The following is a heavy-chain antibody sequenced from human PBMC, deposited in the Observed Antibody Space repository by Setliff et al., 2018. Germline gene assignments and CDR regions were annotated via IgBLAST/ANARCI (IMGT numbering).Heavy chain of an antibody. Sequence: ASVKVSCKASGYTFTGYYMHWVRQAPGQGLEWMGWINPNSGGTNYAQKFQGRVTMTRDTSISTAYMELSRLRSDDTAVYYCARGPRLRYFDWPVDYWGQGTLVTVSS. CDR2: INPNSGGT. J-gene: IGHJ4*02. CDR3: ARGPRLRYFDWPVDY. D-gene: IGHD3-9*01. V-gene: IGHV1-2*02. CDR1: GYTFTGYY.